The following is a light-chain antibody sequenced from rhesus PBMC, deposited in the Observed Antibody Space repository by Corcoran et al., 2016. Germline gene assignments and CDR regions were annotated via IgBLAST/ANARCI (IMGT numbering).Light chain of an antibody. Sequence: EIVMTQSPVTLALSPGERATLSCRASQSVRNYLAWDQQKPGQAPRLLIYGAPNRATGIPDRFSGSGSGTEFTLTISSLEPEDVGIYCCLQSSDWPRTFGQGTKVEIK. V-gene: IGKV3-24*03. J-gene: IGKJ1*01. CDR1: QSVRNY. CDR2: GAP. CDR3: LQSSDWPRT.